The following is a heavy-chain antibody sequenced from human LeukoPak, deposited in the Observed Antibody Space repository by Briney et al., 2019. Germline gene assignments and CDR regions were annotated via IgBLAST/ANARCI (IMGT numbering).Heavy chain of an antibody. CDR2: IYYSGST. V-gene: IGHV4-39*07. D-gene: IGHD1-26*01. CDR3: ARDLPTLIVGLNETDY. Sequence: KPSETLSLTCTVSGGSISSSSYYWGWIRQPPGKGLEWIGSIYYSGSTYYNPSLKSRVTISVDTSKNQFSLKLSSVTAADTAVYYCARDLPTLIVGLNETDYWGQGTLVTVSS. J-gene: IGHJ4*02. CDR1: GGSISSSSYY.